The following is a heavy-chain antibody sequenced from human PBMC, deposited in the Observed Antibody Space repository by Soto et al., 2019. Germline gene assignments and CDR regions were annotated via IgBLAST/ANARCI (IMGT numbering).Heavy chain of an antibody. V-gene: IGHV4-30-4*01. J-gene: IGHJ4*02. CDR3: ARLYWSYYASSGYLEQ. Sequence: SETLSLTCTVSNGSISNGDYYCIWFRQPPGKGLESIGYIYFTGTTYYNPSLQSRLSISVDRSKNQMSLRLTSVTAADTAVYYCARLYWSYYASSGYLEQWGQGTLVIVSS. CDR1: NGSISNGDYY. D-gene: IGHD3-22*01. CDR2: IYFTGTT.